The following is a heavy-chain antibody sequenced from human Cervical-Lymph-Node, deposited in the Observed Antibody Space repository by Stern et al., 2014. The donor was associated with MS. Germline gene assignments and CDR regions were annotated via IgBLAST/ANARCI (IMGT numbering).Heavy chain of an antibody. D-gene: IGHD3-10*01. CDR1: GGTFNNYI. CDR2: IIPIFGAP. CDR3: ARGAIWFGDFS. J-gene: IGHJ5*02. V-gene: IGHV1-69*01. Sequence: VQLVESGAEVKKPGSSVKVSCKASGGTFNNYIISWVRQAPGQGLEWMGGIIPIFGAPYYAQKLQGRVTISADESTSTVYMQLCSLRYEDTAVYYCARGAIWFGDFSWGQGTLVTVSS.